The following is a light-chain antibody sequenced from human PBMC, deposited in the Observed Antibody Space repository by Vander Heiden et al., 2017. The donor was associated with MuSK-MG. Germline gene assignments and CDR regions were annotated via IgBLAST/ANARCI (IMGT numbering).Light chain of an antibody. CDR3: QQYARSPWT. CDR2: GDT. Sequence: VLTQSPATLSLSPGFRATLTCRTTQRVSSKYAGWYQQKPGQATRLLIYGDTNRAIGIQDRFSGTASATDFTLTISRLEPEDFAVYYCQQYARSPWTFGQGTKVEVK. V-gene: IGKV3-20*01. CDR1: QRVSSKY. J-gene: IGKJ1*01.